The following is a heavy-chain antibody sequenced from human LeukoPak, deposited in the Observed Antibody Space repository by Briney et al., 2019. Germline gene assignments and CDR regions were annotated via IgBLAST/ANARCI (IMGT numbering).Heavy chain of an antibody. CDR1: GGSFSGYY. CDR2: INHSGST. V-gene: IGHV4-34*01. Sequence: SETLSLTCAFYGGSFSGYYWSWIRQPPGKGLEWIGEINHSGSTNYNPSLKSRVTISVDKSKNQFSLKLSSVTAADTGVYYCARGQGRWVPRIIAVAAYFDYWGQGTLVTVSS. CDR3: ARGQGRWVPRIIAVAAYFDY. J-gene: IGHJ4*02. D-gene: IGHD6-19*01.